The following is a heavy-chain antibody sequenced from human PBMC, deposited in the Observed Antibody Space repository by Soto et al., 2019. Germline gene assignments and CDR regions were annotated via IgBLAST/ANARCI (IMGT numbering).Heavy chain of an antibody. Sequence: QVQLQESGPGLVKPSETLSLTCTVSGGSISSYYWSWIRQPPGKGLEWIGYIYYSGSTNYNPSLTSRVAISVDTSKSQFPRKLSSVTAADTAVYYCARRGWGAYYYYGMDVWGQGTTVTVSS. D-gene: IGHD3-16*01. CDR3: ARRGWGAYYYYGMDV. V-gene: IGHV4-59*01. CDR1: GGSISSYY. CDR2: IYYSGST. J-gene: IGHJ6*02.